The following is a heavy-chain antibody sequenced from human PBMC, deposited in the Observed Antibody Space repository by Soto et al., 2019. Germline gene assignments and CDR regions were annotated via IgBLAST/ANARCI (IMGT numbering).Heavy chain of an antibody. J-gene: IGHJ6*02. V-gene: IGHV5-10-1*01. CDR2: IDPSDSYT. CDR1: GYSFTSYW. CDR3: ARFGRDKIAAGGDV. D-gene: IGHD6-25*01. Sequence: GESLKISCKGSGYSFTSYWISWVRQMPGKGLEWMGRIDPSDSYTNYSPSFQGHVTISADKPISTAYLQWSSLKASDTAMYYCARFGRDKIAAGGDVWGQGTTVTVSS.